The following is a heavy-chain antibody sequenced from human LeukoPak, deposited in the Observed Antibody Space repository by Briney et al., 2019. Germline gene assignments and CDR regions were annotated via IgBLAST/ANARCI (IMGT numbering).Heavy chain of an antibody. CDR3: AKDTNTAYYDILTGHRNWFDP. Sequence: GGSLRLSCAASGFTFSSYAMSWVRQAPGKGLEWVSAITGSGGSTYYAGSVKGRFTLSRDNSKSTLYLQMNSLRAEDTAVYYCAKDTNTAYYDILTGHRNWFDPWGQGTLVTVSS. CDR2: ITGSGGST. V-gene: IGHV3-23*01. J-gene: IGHJ5*02. D-gene: IGHD3-9*01. CDR1: GFTFSSYA.